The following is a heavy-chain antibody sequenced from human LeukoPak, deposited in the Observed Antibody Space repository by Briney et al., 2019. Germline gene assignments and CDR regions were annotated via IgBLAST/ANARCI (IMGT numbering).Heavy chain of an antibody. CDR1: GHTSFDYG. D-gene: IGHD1-1*01. Sequence: APVKVSCKPSGHTSFDYGINWVRQAPGQGLEWMGWINPNSGGTNYAQKFQDRVTMTRDTSISTAYMELSRLTSDDTAVYYCARVADSTGTTGIFTLYWFDPWGQGTLVTVSS. J-gene: IGHJ5*02. CDR3: ARVADSTGTTGIFTLYWFDP. V-gene: IGHV1-2*02. CDR2: INPNSGGT.